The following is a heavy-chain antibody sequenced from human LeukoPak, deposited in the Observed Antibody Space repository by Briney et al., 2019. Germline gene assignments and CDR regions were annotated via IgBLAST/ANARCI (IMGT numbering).Heavy chain of an antibody. J-gene: IGHJ4*02. CDR2: IYHSGST. D-gene: IGHD2-2*01. V-gene: IGHV4-38-2*01. Sequence: PSETLSLTCAVSGYSISSGYYWGWIRQPPGKGLEWIGSIYHSGSTYYNPSLKSRVTISVDTSKNQFSLKLSSVTAADTAVYHCARTRREYQLLSFDYWGQGTLVTVSS. CDR3: ARTRREYQLLSFDY. CDR1: GYSISSGYY.